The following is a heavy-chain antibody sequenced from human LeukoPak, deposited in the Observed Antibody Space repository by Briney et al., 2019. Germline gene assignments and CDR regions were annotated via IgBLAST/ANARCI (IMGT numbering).Heavy chain of an antibody. J-gene: IGHJ4*02. D-gene: IGHD4-17*01. CDR2: ISSSSSTI. CDR3: ARGHGDYAVVFGFDY. CDR1: GFTFSSYS. V-gene: IGHV3-48*04. Sequence: PGGSLRLSCAASGFTFSSYSMNWVRQAPGKGLEWVSYISSSSSTIYYADSVKGRFTISRDNAKNSLYLQMNSLRAEDTAVYYCARGHGDYAVVFGFDYWGQGTLVTVSS.